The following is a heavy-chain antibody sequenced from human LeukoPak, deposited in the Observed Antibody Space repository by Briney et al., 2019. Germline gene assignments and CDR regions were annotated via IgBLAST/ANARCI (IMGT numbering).Heavy chain of an antibody. D-gene: IGHD3-10*01. CDR3: ARSYGSGSYSHYFDY. Sequence: SETLSLTCAVSGGSISSGGYSWSWIRQPPGKGLEWIGYIYHSGSTYYNPSLKSRVTISVDRSKNQFSLKLSSVTAADTAVYYCARSYGSGSYSHYFDYWGQGTLVTVSS. J-gene: IGHJ4*02. V-gene: IGHV4-30-2*01. CDR2: IYHSGST. CDR1: GGSISSGGYS.